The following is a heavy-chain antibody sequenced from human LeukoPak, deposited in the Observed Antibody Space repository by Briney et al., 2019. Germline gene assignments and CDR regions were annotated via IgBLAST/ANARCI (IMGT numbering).Heavy chain of an antibody. D-gene: IGHD3-22*01. J-gene: IGHJ4*02. V-gene: IGHV3-74*03. Sequence: GGSLRLSCAASGFTLSNYWMHWVRQTPGKGLMWVSRIGPDGRTTTYADSVKGRFTISRENSKSTLYLQVNSLRAEDTAVYYCAKDPQYYFDSTAYYSNQNYFDYWGQGTLVTVSS. CDR1: GFTLSNYW. CDR2: IGPDGRTT. CDR3: AKDPQYYFDSTAYYSNQNYFDY.